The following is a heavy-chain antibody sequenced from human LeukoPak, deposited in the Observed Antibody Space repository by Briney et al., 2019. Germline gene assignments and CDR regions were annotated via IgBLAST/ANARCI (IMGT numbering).Heavy chain of an antibody. CDR3: SRNAASGFDI. Sequence: ASVKVSCKASGYSFTTYYLYWVRQAPGQGLECVGMIQPDYGTTSYSQKFQGRVTITRDTSTSTLYMELSSLTSEDTAVYYCSRNAASGFDIWGQGGRVTGSS. J-gene: IGHJ4*02. CDR2: IQPDYGTT. CDR1: GYSFTTYY. V-gene: IGHV1-46*01.